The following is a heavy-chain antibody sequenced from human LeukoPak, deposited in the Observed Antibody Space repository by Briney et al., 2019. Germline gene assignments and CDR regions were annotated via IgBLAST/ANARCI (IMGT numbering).Heavy chain of an antibody. Sequence: GGSVRLSCEATGFDFNSHWMHWVRQAPGKGLVWVSGIGSGGTTTTYADSVKGRFTISRYNAKNTVYLEMNSRRADDTAMYYCARSYYGSGSYHSAPFFDFWGLGTQVIVSS. V-gene: IGHV3-74*03. CDR2: IGSGGTTT. CDR3: ARSYYGSGSYHSAPFFDF. CDR1: GFDFNSHW. J-gene: IGHJ4*01. D-gene: IGHD3-10*01.